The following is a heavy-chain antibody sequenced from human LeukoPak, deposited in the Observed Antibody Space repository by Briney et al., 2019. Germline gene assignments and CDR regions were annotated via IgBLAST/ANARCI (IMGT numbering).Heavy chain of an antibody. CDR3: ARFLAARRGYYGMDV. V-gene: IGHV5-51*01. CDR1: GYSFTSYW. CDR2: IYPGDSDT. D-gene: IGHD6-13*01. J-gene: IGHJ6*02. Sequence: GESLKISCKGSGYSFTSYWIGWVRQMPGEGLEWMGIIYPGDSDTRYSPSFQGQVTISADKSISTAYLQWSSLKASDTAMYYCARFLAARRGYYGMDVWGQGTTVTVSS.